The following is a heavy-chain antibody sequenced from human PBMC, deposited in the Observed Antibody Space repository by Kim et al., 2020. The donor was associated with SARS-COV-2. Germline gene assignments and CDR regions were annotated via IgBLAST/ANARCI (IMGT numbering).Heavy chain of an antibody. CDR3: AKEEPSSGWHTFDY. V-gene: IGHV3-23*05. J-gene: IGHJ4*02. Sequence: GGSLRLSCAASGFTFSSRAMSWVRQVPGKGLEWVAYVNNNNNPYYADSAKSRFTAFRDNTKDTPHQQQNSMRADDTALYYYAKEEPSSGWHTFDYWCKG. CDR2: VNNNNNP. CDR1: GFTFSSRA. D-gene: IGHD6-19*01.